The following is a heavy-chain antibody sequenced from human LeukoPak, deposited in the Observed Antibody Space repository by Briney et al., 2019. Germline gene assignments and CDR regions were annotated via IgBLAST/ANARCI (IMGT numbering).Heavy chain of an antibody. CDR2: ISATGNT. Sequence: SETLSLTCTVSGDSITNDNHYWSRIRQPAGKGLEWIGRISATGNTNYNPSLKSRVTISADTSKNQFSLRLSSVTAADTAVYYCTRKQWVEYYFDSWGQGTLVTVSS. J-gene: IGHJ4*02. CDR1: GDSITNDNHY. D-gene: IGHD6-19*01. CDR3: TRKQWVEYYFDS. V-gene: IGHV4-61*02.